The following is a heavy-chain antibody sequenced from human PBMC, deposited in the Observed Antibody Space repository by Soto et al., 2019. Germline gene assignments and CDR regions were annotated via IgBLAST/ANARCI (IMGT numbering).Heavy chain of an antibody. J-gene: IGHJ6*04. Sequence: PSDTLSLTCTVSRGYISSGGYYWNCIRQHPVMGLEWIGYIFFCVSTYYNPSLKCRVTISVDTSNNQISLKLSSVIAANMAVYCCARVGKGRYYYYYGMEVWSKGTTVTVSS. CDR3: ARVGKGRYYYYYGMEV. CDR2: IFFCVST. V-gene: IGHV4-31*03. CDR1: RGYISSGGYY.